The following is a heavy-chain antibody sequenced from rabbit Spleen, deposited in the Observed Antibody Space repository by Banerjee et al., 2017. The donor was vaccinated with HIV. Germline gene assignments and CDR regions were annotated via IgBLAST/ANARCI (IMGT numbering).Heavy chain of an antibody. V-gene: IGHV1S7*01. D-gene: IGHD1-1*01. J-gene: IGHJ4*01. Sequence: QLKESGGGLVQPGGSLKLSCKASGFDFSGYYLSWVRQAPGKGLEWIGYIDPVFGSTYYANWVNGRFTISSDNAQNTLYLQLNSLTAADTATYFCVRGASSTGYYSLWGPGTLVTVS. CDR1: GFDFSGYY. CDR2: IDPVFGST. CDR3: VRGASSTGYYSL.